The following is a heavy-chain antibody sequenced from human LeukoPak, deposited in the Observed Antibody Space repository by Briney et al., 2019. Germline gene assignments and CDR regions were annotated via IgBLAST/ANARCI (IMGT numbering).Heavy chain of an antibody. D-gene: IGHD5-24*01. CDR1: GGTFSSYA. Sequence: SVKVSCKASGGTFSSYAISWVRQAPGQGLEWMGGIIPIFGTANYAQKFQGRVTITADESTSTAYMELSSLRSEVTAVYYCARGGRDGYKLEFDYWGQGTLVTVSS. CDR3: ARGGRDGYKLEFDY. J-gene: IGHJ4*02. CDR2: IIPIFGTA. V-gene: IGHV1-69*13.